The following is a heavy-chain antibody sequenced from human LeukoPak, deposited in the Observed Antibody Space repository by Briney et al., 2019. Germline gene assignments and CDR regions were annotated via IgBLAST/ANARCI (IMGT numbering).Heavy chain of an antibody. CDR1: GFSFSSYA. CDR3: AKRLAPYYFDN. Sequence: GGSLRLSCAASGFSFSSYAMSWVRQAPGKGLEWVSGISGSGDSTYYADSVKGRFTISRDNSKNTLYLQMNSLRAEDTAVYYCAKRLAPYYFDNWGQGTLVTVSS. V-gene: IGHV3-23*01. J-gene: IGHJ4*02. CDR2: ISGSGDST. D-gene: IGHD3-3*02.